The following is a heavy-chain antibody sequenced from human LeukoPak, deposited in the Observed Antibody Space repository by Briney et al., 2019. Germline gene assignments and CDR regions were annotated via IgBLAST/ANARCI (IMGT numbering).Heavy chain of an antibody. D-gene: IGHD2-15*01. CDR3: ASPGAGLAAYYYYMDV. V-gene: IGHV1-69*05. J-gene: IGHJ6*03. CDR2: IIPIFGTA. Sequence: ASVKVSCKASGGTFSSYAISWVRQAPGQGLEWMGGIIPIFGTANYAQKFQGRVTITTDESTSTAYMELSSLRSEDTAVYYCASPGAGLAAYYYYMDVWGKGTTVTVSS. CDR1: GGTFSSYA.